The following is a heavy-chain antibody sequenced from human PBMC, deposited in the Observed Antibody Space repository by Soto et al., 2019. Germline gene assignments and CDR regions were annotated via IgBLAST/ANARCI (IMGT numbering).Heavy chain of an antibody. J-gene: IGHJ5*02. CDR2: ISGSGSST. CDR3: AKDPGSSWYRNWFDP. CDR1: GFTFSSYA. Sequence: GGSLRLSCAASGFTFSSYAMSWVRQAPGKGLEWVSAISGSGSSTYYADSVKGRFTISRDNSKNTLYLQMNSLRAEDTAVYYCAKDPGSSWYRNWFDPWGQGTLVTVSS. D-gene: IGHD6-13*01. V-gene: IGHV3-23*01.